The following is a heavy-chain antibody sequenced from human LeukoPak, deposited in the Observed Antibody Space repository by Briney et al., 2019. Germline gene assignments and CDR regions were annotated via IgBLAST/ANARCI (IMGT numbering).Heavy chain of an antibody. D-gene: IGHD2-2*01. Sequence: GGSLRPSCAASGFTFDDYGMSWVRQAPGKGLEWVSGINWNGGSTGCADSVKGRFTISRDNAKNSLYLQMNSLRAEDTALYYCARGVVPAARGAFDIWGQGTMVTVSS. CDR1: GFTFDDYG. CDR2: INWNGGST. V-gene: IGHV3-20*04. J-gene: IGHJ3*02. CDR3: ARGVVPAARGAFDI.